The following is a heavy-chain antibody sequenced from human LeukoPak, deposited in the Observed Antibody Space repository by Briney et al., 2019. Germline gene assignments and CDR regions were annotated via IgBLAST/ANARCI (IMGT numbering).Heavy chain of an antibody. CDR1: GYTFTSYG. CDR2: ISAYNGNT. J-gene: IGHJ6*02. D-gene: IGHD3-3*01. V-gene: IGHV1-18*01. CDR3: AREGTIFGVVITSDYYYYGMDV. Sequence: ASVKVSCKASGYTFTSYGISWVRQAPGQGLVWMGWISAYNGNTNYAQKLQGRVTMTTDTSTSTAYMELRSLRSDDTAVYYCAREGTIFGVVITSDYYYYGMDVWGQGTTVTVSS.